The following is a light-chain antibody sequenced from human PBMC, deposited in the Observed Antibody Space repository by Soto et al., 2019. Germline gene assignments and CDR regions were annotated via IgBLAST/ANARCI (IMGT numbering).Light chain of an antibody. Sequence: AIQMTRSPSSLSASVGDRVTIFCRASQGIRNDLAWYQQKPGKAPKLLIFAASNLQSGVPSRFSGSGSDTDFTLTSSRLQPEDFATYYCLQLYNFSWTFGQGTKV. J-gene: IGKJ1*01. CDR1: QGIRND. CDR2: AAS. CDR3: LQLYNFSWT. V-gene: IGKV1-6*01.